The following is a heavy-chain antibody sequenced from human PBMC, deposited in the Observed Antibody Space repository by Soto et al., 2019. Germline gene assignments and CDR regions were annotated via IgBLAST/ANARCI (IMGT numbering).Heavy chain of an antibody. CDR1: GFSLSTRDVG. J-gene: IGHJ4*02. CDR3: AHCRGGVANF. Sequence: QITLNESGPTLVKPTQTLTLTCPFSGFSLSTRDVGVCWLRQPPGKALEWLGVIYWDDDKRYSPSLKSRLTITKDTSKNQVVLRMTKMDPVDTATYYCAHCRGGVANFWGQGTLVTVSS. CDR2: IYWDDDK. D-gene: IGHD3-16*01. V-gene: IGHV2-5*02.